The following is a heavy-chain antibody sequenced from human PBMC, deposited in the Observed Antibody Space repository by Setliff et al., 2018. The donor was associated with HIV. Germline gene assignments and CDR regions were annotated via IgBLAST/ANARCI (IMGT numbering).Heavy chain of an antibody. CDR2: ISAYNGNT. J-gene: IGHJ4*02. CDR1: GCNFTDYA. V-gene: IGHV1-18*01. Sequence: GASVKVSCKASGCNFTDYAIHWVRQAPGQRLEWMGWISAYNGNTNYAQKLQGRVTMTADTSTSTAYMELRSLRSDDTAVYYCARDWLPRVLRYWGQGTLVTVSS. CDR3: ARDWLPRVLRY. D-gene: IGHD5-12*01.